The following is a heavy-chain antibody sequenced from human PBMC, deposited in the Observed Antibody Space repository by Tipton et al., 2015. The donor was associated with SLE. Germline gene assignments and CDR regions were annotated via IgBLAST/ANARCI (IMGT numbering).Heavy chain of an antibody. J-gene: IGHJ4*02. D-gene: IGHD5-18*01. CDR2: MYYSGST. CDR3: ARRGYSYALPLDS. Sequence: LRLSCTVSGGSISSSHYYWGWIRQPPGKGLEWIGSMYYSGSTYYNPSLKSRVTISVDTSRNQFSLKLTSVTAADTAVYYCARRGYSYALPLDSWGQGTLVTVSS. V-gene: IGHV4-39*01. CDR1: GGSISSSHYY.